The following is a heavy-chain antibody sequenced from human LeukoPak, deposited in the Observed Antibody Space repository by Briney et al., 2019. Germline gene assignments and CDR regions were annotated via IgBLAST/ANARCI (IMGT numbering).Heavy chain of an antibody. J-gene: IGHJ4*02. V-gene: IGHV1-8*03. D-gene: IGHD5-18*01. CDR3: ARDGLIQLCPSDY. Sequence: ASVKVSCKASGYTFTSYDINWVRQATGQGLEWMGWMNPNSGNTGYAQKFQGRVTITRNTSISTAYMELSSLRSEDTAVYYCARDGLIQLCPSDYWGQGTLVTVSS. CDR2: MNPNSGNT. CDR1: GYTFTSYD.